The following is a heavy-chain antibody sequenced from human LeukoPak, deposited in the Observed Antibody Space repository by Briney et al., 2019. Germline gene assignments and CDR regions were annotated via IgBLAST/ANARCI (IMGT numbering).Heavy chain of an antibody. CDR2: ISAYNGNT. CDR1: GYTFTSYG. D-gene: IGHD2-2*01. J-gene: IGHJ6*03. CDR3: ARDLYLGYCSSTSCYTYYMDV. V-gene: IGHV1-18*01. Sequence: ASVKVSCKASGYTFTSYGISWVRQAPGQGLEWMGWISAYNGNTNYAQKLQGRVTITTDTSTSTAYMELRSLTSDDTAVYYCARDLYLGYCSSTSCYTYYMDVWGKGTTVTVSS.